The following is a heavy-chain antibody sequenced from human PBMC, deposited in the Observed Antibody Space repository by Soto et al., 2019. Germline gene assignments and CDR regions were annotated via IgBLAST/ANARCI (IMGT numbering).Heavy chain of an antibody. D-gene: IGHD1-1*01. V-gene: IGHV1-8*01. CDR2: MNPNTGNS. J-gene: IGHJ4*02. CDR3: ARRAETNGWNGFGADKYYFDF. CDR1: GYTFTMYG. Sequence: ASVKVSCKASGYTFTMYGISCVLQAPLQWLEWMGWMNPNTGNSGYAQKFQGRVTVTSDTSINTVHMELSSLRSEDTAVYYCARRAETNGWNGFGADKYYFDFWGQGTLVTVSS.